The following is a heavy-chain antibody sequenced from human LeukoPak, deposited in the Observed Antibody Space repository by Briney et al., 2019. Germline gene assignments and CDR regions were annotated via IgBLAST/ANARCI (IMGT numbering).Heavy chain of an antibody. J-gene: IGHJ4*02. CDR3: ARDEAAAGTGGDY. D-gene: IGHD6-13*01. Sequence: GASVKVSCKASGYTFTSYYMHWVRQAPGQGLEWMGWINPNSGGTNYAQKFQGRVTMTRDTSISTAYMELSRLRSDDTAVYYCARDEAAAGTGGDYWGQGTLVTVSS. V-gene: IGHV1-2*02. CDR1: GYTFTSYY. CDR2: INPNSGGT.